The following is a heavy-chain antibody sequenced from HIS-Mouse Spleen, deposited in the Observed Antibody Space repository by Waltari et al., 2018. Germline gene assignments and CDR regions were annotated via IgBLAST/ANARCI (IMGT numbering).Heavy chain of an antibody. Sequence: QLQLQESGPGLVKPSETLSLTCTVSGGSISSSSYYWGWIRKPPGKGLEWIGCIDYSGSTYSTPSLKSRVTISVDTSKNQFSLKLSSVTAADTAVYYCAREIPYSSSWYDWYFDLWGRGTLVTVSS. D-gene: IGHD6-13*01. CDR2: IDYSGST. V-gene: IGHV4-39*07. CDR3: AREIPYSSSWYDWYFDL. CDR1: GGSISSSSYY. J-gene: IGHJ2*01.